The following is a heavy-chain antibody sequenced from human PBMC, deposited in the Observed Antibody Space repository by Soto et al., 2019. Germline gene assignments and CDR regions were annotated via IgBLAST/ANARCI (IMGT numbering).Heavy chain of an antibody. CDR3: AKMSSENYYDPVFS. V-gene: IGHV3-11*01. D-gene: IGHD3-22*01. CDR2: ISSSGNTI. CDR1: GFTFSDYY. Sequence: QVQLVESGGGLVQTSGSLRLACVASGFTFSDYYMSWVRQAPGKGLEWVSYISSSGNTIYYADSVKGRFTISRDNAKNSVYLQRNSLRAEDTALYFCAKMSSENYYDPVFSWGQGTLVTVSS. J-gene: IGHJ4*02.